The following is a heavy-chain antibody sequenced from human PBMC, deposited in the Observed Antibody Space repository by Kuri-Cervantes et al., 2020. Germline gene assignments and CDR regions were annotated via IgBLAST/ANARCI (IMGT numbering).Heavy chain of an antibody. CDR3: ARDFSGRLTGDHYYYYMDV. CDR1: GGSISSSSYY. CDR2: IYYSGST. Sequence: GSLRLSCTVSGGSISSSSYYWGWIRQPPGKGLEWIGSIYYSGSTYYNPSLKSRVTISVDTSKNQFSLKLSSVTAADTAVYYCARDFSGRLTGDHYYYYMDVWGKGTTVTVSS. J-gene: IGHJ6*03. V-gene: IGHV4-39*07. D-gene: IGHD7-27*01.